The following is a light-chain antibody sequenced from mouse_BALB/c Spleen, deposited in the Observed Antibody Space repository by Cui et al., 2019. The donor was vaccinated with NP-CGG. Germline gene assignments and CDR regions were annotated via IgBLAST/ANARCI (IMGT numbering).Light chain of an antibody. J-gene: IGLJ1*01. CDR3: ALWYSNHWV. CDR2: GTN. Sequence: QAVVNQESALTTSPGETVTLTCRSSIGAVTTSNYANWVQEKPDHLFTGLIGGTNNRAPGVPARFSGSLIRDKAALIITGAQTEDEAMYFCALWYSNHWVFGGGTKLTVL. CDR1: IGAVTTSNY. V-gene: IGLV1*01.